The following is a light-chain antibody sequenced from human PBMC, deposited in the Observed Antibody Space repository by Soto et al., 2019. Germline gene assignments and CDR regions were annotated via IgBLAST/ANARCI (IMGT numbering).Light chain of an antibody. Sequence: EIVLTQSPGTLPLSPGERATLSCRASQSVSNNYLAWYQQKPGQAPRLLIYHASNRATGIPDRFSGSGSGTDFTLTISRLDPEDFAVYYCQQYGISTLTFGGGTKVEIK. CDR1: QSVSNNY. J-gene: IGKJ4*01. CDR3: QQYGISTLT. V-gene: IGKV3-20*01. CDR2: HAS.